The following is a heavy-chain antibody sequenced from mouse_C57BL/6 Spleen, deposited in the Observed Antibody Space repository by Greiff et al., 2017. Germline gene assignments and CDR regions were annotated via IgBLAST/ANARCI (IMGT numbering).Heavy chain of an antibody. CDR1: GYTFTSYW. D-gene: IGHD2-4*01. CDR2: IHPNSGST. V-gene: IGHV1-64*01. CDR3: ARIYYDYDAFDY. Sequence: VQLQQPGAELVKPGASVKLSCKASGYTFTSYWMHWVKQRPGQGLEWIGMIHPNSGSTNYNEKFKSKATLTVDKSSSTAYMQLSSLTSEDSAVYYCARIYYDYDAFDYWGQGTTLTVSS. J-gene: IGHJ2*01.